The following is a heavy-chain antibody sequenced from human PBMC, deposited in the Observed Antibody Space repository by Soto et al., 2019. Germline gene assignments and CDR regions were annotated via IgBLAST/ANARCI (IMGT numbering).Heavy chain of an antibody. J-gene: IGHJ6*02. V-gene: IGHV1-69*12. D-gene: IGHD6-19*01. CDR2: IIPIFGTA. Sequence: QVQLVQSGAEVKKPGSSVKVSCKASGGTFSSYAISWVRQAPGQGLEWMGGIIPIFGTANYAQKFQGRVTITADESTSTAYMELSSLRSEDTAVYYCARDSTQSSPRWFSSGWYTAPRYYYYGMDVWGQGTTVTVSS. CDR3: ARDSTQSSPRWFSSGWYTAPRYYYYGMDV. CDR1: GGTFSSYA.